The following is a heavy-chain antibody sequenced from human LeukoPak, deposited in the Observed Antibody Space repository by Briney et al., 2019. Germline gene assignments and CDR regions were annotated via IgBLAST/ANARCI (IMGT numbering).Heavy chain of an antibody. J-gene: IGHJ4*02. V-gene: IGHV4-39*07. CDR1: GGSISSSSYY. CDR3: AHHRGDIVATIPYYFDY. D-gene: IGHD5-12*01. CDR2: IYYSGST. Sequence: PSETLSLTCTVSGGSISSSSYYWGWICQPPGKGLEWIGSIYYSGSTYYNPSLKSRVTISVDTSKNQFSLKLSSVTAADTAVYYCAHHRGDIVATIPYYFDYWGQGTLVTVSS.